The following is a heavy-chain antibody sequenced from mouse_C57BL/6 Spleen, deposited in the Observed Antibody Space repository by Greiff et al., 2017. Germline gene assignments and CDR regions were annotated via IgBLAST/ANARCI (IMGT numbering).Heavy chain of an antibody. CDR3: AREGGTGTGVDY. Sequence: VQLQQPGAELVMPGASVKLSCKASGYTFTSYWMHWVKQRPGQGLEWIGEIDPSDSYTNYNQKFKGKSTLTVDKSSSTAYMQLSSLTSEDSAVYYCAREGGTGTGVDYWGQGTTLTVSS. D-gene: IGHD4-1*01. CDR2: IDPSDSYT. CDR1: GYTFTSYW. J-gene: IGHJ2*01. V-gene: IGHV1-69*01.